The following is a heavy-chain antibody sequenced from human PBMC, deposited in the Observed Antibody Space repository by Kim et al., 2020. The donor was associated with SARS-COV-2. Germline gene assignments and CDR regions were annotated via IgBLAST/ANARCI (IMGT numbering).Heavy chain of an antibody. CDR1: GYTFTSYY. D-gene: IGHD1-26*01. CDR3: ARDSHHPYSGSNDFDY. J-gene: IGHJ4*02. CDR2: INPSGGST. V-gene: IGHV1-46*01. Sequence: ASVKVSCKASGYTFTSYYMHWVRQAPGQGLEWMGIINPSGGSTSYAQKFQGRVTMTRDTSTSTVYMELSSLRSEDTAVYYCARDSHHPYSGSNDFDYWGQGTLVTVSS.